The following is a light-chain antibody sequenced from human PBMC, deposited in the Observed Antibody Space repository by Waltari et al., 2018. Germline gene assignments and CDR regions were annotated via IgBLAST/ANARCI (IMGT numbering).Light chain of an antibody. J-gene: IGKJ1*01. V-gene: IGKV3-20*01. CDR2: GAS. CDR3: QHYVTLPVT. Sequence: EIVLTQSPGTLSLSPGDRATLSCRASQSVSRTLAWYQQKPGQAPSLLIYGASIRATVVPDRFSGSGSGTDFSLNISRLEPEDFAVYYCQHYVTLPVTFGQGTKVEIK. CDR1: QSVSRT.